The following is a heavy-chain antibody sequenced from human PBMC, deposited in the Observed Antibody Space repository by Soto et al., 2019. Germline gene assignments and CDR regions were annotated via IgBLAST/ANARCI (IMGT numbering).Heavy chain of an antibody. J-gene: IGHJ6*03. CDR3: ARAVTTIRTDPTYHYYCKDV. Sequence: ASVEVSCKASGYTFTIYGISWVRQAPGQGLEWMGWISAYNGNTNYAQKLQGRVTMTTDTSTSTAYMELRSLRSDDTAVYYCARAVTTIRTDPTYHYYCKDVWGKGTTVTVSS. D-gene: IGHD4-4*01. CDR1: GYTFTIYG. V-gene: IGHV1-18*01. CDR2: ISAYNGNT.